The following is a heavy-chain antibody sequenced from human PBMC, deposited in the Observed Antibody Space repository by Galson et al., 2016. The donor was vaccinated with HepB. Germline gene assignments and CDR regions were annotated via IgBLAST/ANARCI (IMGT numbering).Heavy chain of an antibody. Sequence: SVKVSCKASGYTFKNYPITWVRQAPGQGLEWMGWISAYNGNTNYAQKFQGRFTMTTDTSTSTGYMELRSLRSDDTAVYYCARLYCTGGFCPPRLDSWGQGTLVTVSS. CDR3: ARLYCTGGFCPPRLDS. CDR1: GYTFKNYP. V-gene: IGHV1-18*01. CDR2: ISAYNGNT. D-gene: IGHD2-8*02. J-gene: IGHJ4*02.